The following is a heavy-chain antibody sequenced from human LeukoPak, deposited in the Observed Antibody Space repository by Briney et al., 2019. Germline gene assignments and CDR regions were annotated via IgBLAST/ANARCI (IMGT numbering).Heavy chain of an antibody. CDR2: IYYSGST. CDR1: GGSISSYY. J-gene: IGHJ5*02. Sequence: SETLSLTCTVSGGSISSYYWSWIRQPPGKGLEWIGYIYYSGSTNYNPPLKSRVTISVDTSKNQFSLKLSSVTAADTAVYYCAAEYSSSSGNWFDPWGQGTLVTVSS. CDR3: AAEYSSSSGNWFDP. V-gene: IGHV4-59*08. D-gene: IGHD6-6*01.